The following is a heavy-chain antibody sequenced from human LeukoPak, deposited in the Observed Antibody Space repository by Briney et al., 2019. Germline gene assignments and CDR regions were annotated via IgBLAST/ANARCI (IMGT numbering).Heavy chain of an antibody. Sequence: ASVKVSCKASGYTFTGYYMHWVRQAPGQGLEWMGWINPNSGGTNYAQKFQGRVTMTRDTSISTAYMELSRLRSDDTAVYYCARDNERWPHYAFDIWGQGTMVTVSS. V-gene: IGHV1-2*02. CDR2: INPNSGGT. J-gene: IGHJ3*02. D-gene: IGHD5-24*01. CDR1: GYTFTGYY. CDR3: ARDNERWPHYAFDI.